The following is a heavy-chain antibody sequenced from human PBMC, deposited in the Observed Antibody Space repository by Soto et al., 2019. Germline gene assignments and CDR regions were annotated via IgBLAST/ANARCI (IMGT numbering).Heavy chain of an antibody. CDR3: AREGPAPYSYYGMDV. J-gene: IGHJ6*02. CDR1: GYSFTTYG. V-gene: IGHV1-18*01. Sequence: QVQLVQSGGEVKKPGASVKVSCKTSGYSFTTYGISWGRQAPGQGLEWMGWISAYNGNTNYAQKLQDRVTMTTDTYTSTAYMELRRLSSDDPAVYYCAREGPAPYSYYGMDVWGQGSTVTVS. CDR2: ISAYNGNT.